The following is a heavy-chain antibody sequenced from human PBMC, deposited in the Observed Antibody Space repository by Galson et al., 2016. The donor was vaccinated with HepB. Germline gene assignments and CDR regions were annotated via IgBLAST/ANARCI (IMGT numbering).Heavy chain of an antibody. V-gene: IGHV3-21*01. CDR2: ISISTSYV. Sequence: SLRLSCAASGFTFSAYSMNWVRQAPGKGLQWVSSISISTSYVYFADSVKGRFTISRDNAKNSLYLQMDSLSAEDTAVYYCARALGYCSGGSCYWYFDYWGQGTLVTVSS. CDR1: GFTFSAYS. D-gene: IGHD2-15*01. J-gene: IGHJ4*02. CDR3: ARALGYCSGGSCYWYFDY.